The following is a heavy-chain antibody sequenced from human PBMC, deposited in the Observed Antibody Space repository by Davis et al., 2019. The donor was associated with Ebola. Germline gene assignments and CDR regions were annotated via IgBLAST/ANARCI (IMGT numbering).Heavy chain of an antibody. D-gene: IGHD5-12*01. CDR2: ISAYNGNT. Sequence: ASVKVSCKASGYTFTSYAMHWVRQAPGQGLEWMGWISAYNGNTNYAQKLQGRVTMTTDTSTSTAYMELRSLRSDDTAVYYCASSDSGYDRRGYYYYGMDVWGKGTTVTVSS. V-gene: IGHV1-18*01. CDR1: GYTFTSYA. CDR3: ASSDSGYDRRGYYYYGMDV. J-gene: IGHJ6*04.